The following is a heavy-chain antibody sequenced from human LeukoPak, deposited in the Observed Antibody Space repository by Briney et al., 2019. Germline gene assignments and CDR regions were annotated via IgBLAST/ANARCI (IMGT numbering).Heavy chain of an antibody. CDR3: AKALEGATRPGY. CDR2: ISGRGGST. Sequence: GGSLRLSCAASGFTFSSYSMIWVRQAPGRGLEWVSAISGRGGSTYYADSVKGRFTISRDNSQNMVYLQMNNLRAEDTALYYCAKALEGATRPGYWGQGTLVTVSS. V-gene: IGHV3-23*01. D-gene: IGHD1-26*01. CDR1: GFTFSSYS. J-gene: IGHJ4*02.